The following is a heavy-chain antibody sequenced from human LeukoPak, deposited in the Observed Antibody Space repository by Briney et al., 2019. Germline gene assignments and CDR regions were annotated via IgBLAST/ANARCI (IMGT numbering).Heavy chain of an antibody. J-gene: IGHJ4*02. V-gene: IGHV4-59*01. CDR2: IYYSGST. CDR3: ARYFSSGWYFFDY. Sequence: SEXLSLTCTVSGGSISSYYWSWLRQPPGKGLEWIGYIYYSGSTNYNPSLKSRVTISVDTSKNQFSLKLSSVTAADTAVYYCARYFSSGWYFFDYWGQGTLVTVSA. CDR1: GGSISSYY. D-gene: IGHD6-19*01.